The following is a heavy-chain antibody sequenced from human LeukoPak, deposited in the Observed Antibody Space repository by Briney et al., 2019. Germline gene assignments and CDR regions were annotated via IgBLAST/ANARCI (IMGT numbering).Heavy chain of an antibody. J-gene: IGHJ6*04. Sequence: SETLSLTCAVYGGSFSGYYWSWIRQPPGKRLEWIGEINHSGSTNYNPSLKSRVTISVDTSKNQFSLKLSSVTAEDTAVYYCAELGITMIGGVWGKGTTVTISS. D-gene: IGHD3-10*02. CDR1: GGSFSGYY. V-gene: IGHV4-34*01. CDR2: INHSGST. CDR3: AELGITMIGGV.